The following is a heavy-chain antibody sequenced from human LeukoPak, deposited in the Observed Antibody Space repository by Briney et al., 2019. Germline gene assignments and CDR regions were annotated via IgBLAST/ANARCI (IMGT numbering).Heavy chain of an antibody. CDR3: AKDGSVLPAAMFVDY. J-gene: IGHJ4*02. CDR2: TSGSGGRT. CDR1: GFTFSSYA. D-gene: IGHD2-2*01. Sequence: GVSPRLYCAASGFTFSSYAMSWVRQAPGKGLEWFSATSGSGGRTYYADSVKGRFTISRDNSKNTLYLQMNTLRAGDTAVYYCAKDGSVLPAAMFVDYWGQGTLVTVSS. V-gene: IGHV3-23*01.